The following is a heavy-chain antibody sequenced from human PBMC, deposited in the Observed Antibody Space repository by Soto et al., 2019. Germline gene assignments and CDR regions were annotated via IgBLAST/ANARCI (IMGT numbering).Heavy chain of an antibody. CDR1: GFNFGASW. CDR3: ARDPFHGAIDY. J-gene: IGHJ4*02. Sequence: EVQLMESGGGLVQPGGSLRLSCAASGFNFGASWMAWVRQAPGKGLEWVADIKQDGSEKNYVDSVKGRVTISRDDAKNSLYLQMNSLRAEDTAVYYCARDPFHGAIDYWALGTLVTVSS. CDR2: IKQDGSEK. V-gene: IGHV3-7*01. D-gene: IGHD3-16*01.